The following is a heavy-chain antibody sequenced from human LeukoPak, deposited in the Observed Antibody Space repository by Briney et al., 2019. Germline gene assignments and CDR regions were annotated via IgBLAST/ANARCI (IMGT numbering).Heavy chain of an antibody. J-gene: IGHJ4*02. CDR3: AKDTTTVTASY. V-gene: IGHV3-30*18. CDR1: GFTFSSYG. CDR2: ISYDGSNK. Sequence: GGSLRLSCAASGFTFSSYGMHWVRQAPGKGLEWVAVISYDGSNKYYADSVKGRFTISRDNSKNTLYLQMNSLRAEDTAVYYCAKDTTTVTASYWGQGALVTVSS. D-gene: IGHD4-17*01.